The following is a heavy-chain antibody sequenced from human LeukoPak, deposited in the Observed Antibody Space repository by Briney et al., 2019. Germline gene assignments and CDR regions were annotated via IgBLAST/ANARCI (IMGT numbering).Heavy chain of an antibody. J-gene: IGHJ6*03. D-gene: IGHD1-26*01. CDR1: GFTVSSNY. Sequence: GGSLRLSCAASGFTVSSNYMSWVRQAPGKGLEWVSVIYSGGSTYYADSVKGRFTISRDNAKNSLYLQMNSLRAEDTAVYYCARDPYSGSYGNYYYYFMDVWGKGTTVTISS. CDR2: IYSGGST. V-gene: IGHV3-53*01. CDR3: ARDPYSGSYGNYYYYFMDV.